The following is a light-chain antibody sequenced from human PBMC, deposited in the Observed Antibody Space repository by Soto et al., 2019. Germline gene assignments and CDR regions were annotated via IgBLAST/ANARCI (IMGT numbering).Light chain of an antibody. Sequence: EIVLTHCPGTLSLSPGEGATLSCRSSQSIISFLAWYQQRRGQAPRLLIHGASNRATGIPDRFSGSGSGTDFPLTISRLEPEDFEVYYCQQYGGAPRTFGQGTKVDIK. J-gene: IGKJ1*01. CDR3: QQYGGAPRT. CDR2: GAS. V-gene: IGKV3-20*01. CDR1: QSIISF.